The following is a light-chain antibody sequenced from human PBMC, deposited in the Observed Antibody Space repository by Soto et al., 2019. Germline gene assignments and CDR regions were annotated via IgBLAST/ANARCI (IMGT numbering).Light chain of an antibody. V-gene: IGKV3-20*01. CDR1: QSVSSSY. CDR3: QQYNSPLT. Sequence: ENVLTQTPGTLSFSPGERATLSCRASQSVSSSYLAWYQQKPGQAPRLLIYGASNRATGIPDRFSGSGSGTDFTLTISRLDPEDFAVYYCQQYNSPLTFGGGTKVDIK. J-gene: IGKJ4*01. CDR2: GAS.